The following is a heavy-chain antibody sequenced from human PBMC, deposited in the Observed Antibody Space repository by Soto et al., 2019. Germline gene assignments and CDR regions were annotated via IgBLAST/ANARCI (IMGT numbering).Heavy chain of an antibody. CDR2: INHSGST. CDR3: ARDLPGYYYGMDV. Sequence: SETLSLTCAVYGGSFSGYFWNWVRQPPGKGLEWMGEINHSGSTKYNPSLKSRVTLSVDTSKNQFSLRVFSVTAADTAVYYCARDLPGYYYGMDVWGQGTTVTVSS. V-gene: IGHV4-34*01. CDR1: GGSFSGYF. J-gene: IGHJ6*02.